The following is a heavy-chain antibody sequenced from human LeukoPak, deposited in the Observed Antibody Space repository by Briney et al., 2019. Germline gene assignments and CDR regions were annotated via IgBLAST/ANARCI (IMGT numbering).Heavy chain of an antibody. V-gene: IGHV1-18*01. CDR2: ISANKGDT. CDR1: GYTFISYG. D-gene: IGHD2-15*01. CDR3: ARADIIVVAGATPVGSAFEY. Sequence: ASAKVSCKTSGYTFISYGISWLRQAPGQGIEWMGWISANKGDTEYAQKFQGRLTVTRDTSTSTAYMELKRLKSDDTAVYYCARADIIVVAGATPVGSAFEYWGQGTLITVS. J-gene: IGHJ4*02.